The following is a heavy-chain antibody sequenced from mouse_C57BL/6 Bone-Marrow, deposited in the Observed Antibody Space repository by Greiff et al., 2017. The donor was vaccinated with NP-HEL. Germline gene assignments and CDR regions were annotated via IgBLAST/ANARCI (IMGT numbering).Heavy chain of an antibody. CDR3: ARRYYYGSSYYFDY. J-gene: IGHJ2*01. V-gene: IGHV1-26*01. Sequence: EVQLQQSGPELVKPGASVKISCKASGYTFTDYYMNWVKQSHGKSLEWIGDINPNNGGTSYNQKFKGKATLTVDKSSSTAYMELRSLTSEVSAVYYCARRYYYGSSYYFDYWGQGTTLTVSS. CDR1: GYTFTDYY. CDR2: INPNNGGT. D-gene: IGHD1-1*01.